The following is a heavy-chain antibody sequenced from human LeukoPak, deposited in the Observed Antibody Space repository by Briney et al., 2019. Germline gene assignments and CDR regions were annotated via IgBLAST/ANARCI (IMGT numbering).Heavy chain of an antibody. CDR1: GFTFSSYW. V-gene: IGHV3-7*01. D-gene: IGHD6-19*01. J-gene: IGHJ4*02. CDR2: IKRDGSDK. CDR3: AKEGYVAAHYFDY. Sequence: GGSLRLSCAASGFTFSSYWMSWVRQAPGKGLEWVANIKRDGSDKYYVGSVEGRFTISRDNDKNTLYLQMNSLRAEDTAVYYCAKEGYVAAHYFDYWGQGTLVTVSS.